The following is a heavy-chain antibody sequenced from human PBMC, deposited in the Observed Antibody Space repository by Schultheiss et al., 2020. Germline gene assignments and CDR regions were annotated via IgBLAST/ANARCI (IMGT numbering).Heavy chain of an antibody. CDR2: IWYDGSNK. CDR1: GFTFSSYG. Sequence: GSLRLSCAASGFTFSSYGMHWVRQAPGKGLEWVAVIWYDGSNKYYADSVKGRFTISRDNSKNTLYLQMNSLRAEDTAVYYCARGATISDYFDYWGQGTLVTVSS. D-gene: IGHD3-3*02. CDR3: ARGATISDYFDY. V-gene: IGHV3-33*01. J-gene: IGHJ4*02.